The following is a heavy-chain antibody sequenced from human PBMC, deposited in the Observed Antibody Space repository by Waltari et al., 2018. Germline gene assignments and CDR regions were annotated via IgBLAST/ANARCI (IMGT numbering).Heavy chain of an antibody. D-gene: IGHD6-19*01. Sequence: QVQLVQSGAEVKKPGASVKVSCKVSGYTLPKLSMHWLRQAPGKGLEWMGGFDPEDGETIYAQKFQGRVTMTEDTATDTAYMELSSLRSEDTAVYYCATEQSGSSGWYYFDYWGQGTLVTVSS. V-gene: IGHV1-24*01. CDR3: ATEQSGSSGWYYFDY. J-gene: IGHJ4*02. CDR2: FDPEDGET. CDR1: GYTLPKLS.